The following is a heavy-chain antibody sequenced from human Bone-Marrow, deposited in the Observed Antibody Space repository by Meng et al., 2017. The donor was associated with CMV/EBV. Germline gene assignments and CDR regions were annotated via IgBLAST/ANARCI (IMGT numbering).Heavy chain of an antibody. J-gene: IGHJ4*02. CDR3: ARGPNYGSGSYYSG. V-gene: IGHV4-39*07. CDR2: IYYSGTT. CDR1: GGSIRSSSDY. Sequence: SETLSLTCSVSGGSIRSSSDYWGWIRQPPGKGLEWIGSIYYSGTTYSNPSLKRRVTISVDTSKSQFSLKLSSVTAADTGVYYCARGPNYGSGSYYSGWGQGTLVTVSS. D-gene: IGHD3-10*01.